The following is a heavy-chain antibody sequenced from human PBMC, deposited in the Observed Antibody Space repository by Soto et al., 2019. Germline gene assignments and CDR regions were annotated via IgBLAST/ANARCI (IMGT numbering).Heavy chain of an antibody. CDR3: ARVGLEPARFDY. Sequence: KPSETLSLTCTVSGGSISSYYWSWIRQPPGKGLEWIGYIYYSGSTNYNPSLKSRVTISVDTSKNQFSLKLSSVTAADTAVYYCARVGLEPARFDYWGQGTLVTVSS. CDR1: GGSISSYY. D-gene: IGHD3-16*01. J-gene: IGHJ4*02. CDR2: IYYSGST. V-gene: IGHV4-59*01.